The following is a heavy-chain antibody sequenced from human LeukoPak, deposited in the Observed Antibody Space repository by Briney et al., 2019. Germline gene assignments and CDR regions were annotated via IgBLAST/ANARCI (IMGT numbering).Heavy chain of an antibody. Sequence: SETLSLTCTVSGGSISSYYWSWIRQPPGKGLEWMGYIYYSGSTNYNPSLKSRVTISVDTSKNQFSLKLSSVTAADTAVYYCARVWDGYNFDYWGQGTLVTVSS. J-gene: IGHJ4*02. CDR1: GGSISSYY. CDR3: ARVWDGYNFDY. D-gene: IGHD5-24*01. V-gene: IGHV4-59*01. CDR2: IYYSGST.